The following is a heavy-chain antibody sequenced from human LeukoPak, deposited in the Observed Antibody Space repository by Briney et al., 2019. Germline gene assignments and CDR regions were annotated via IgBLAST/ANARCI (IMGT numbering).Heavy chain of an antibody. J-gene: IGHJ4*02. CDR2: IKPDGSVE. CDR1: GFTFTNYW. D-gene: IGHD3-10*01. CDR3: ARNYYYRFDY. Sequence: GGSLRLSCAASGFTFTNYWMTWVRQAPGKGLEWVANIKPDGSVENYVDSLMGRFTISRDNAKDSLYLQMNSLRAEDTAVYFCARNYYYRFDYWGQGTLVAVSS. V-gene: IGHV3-7*01.